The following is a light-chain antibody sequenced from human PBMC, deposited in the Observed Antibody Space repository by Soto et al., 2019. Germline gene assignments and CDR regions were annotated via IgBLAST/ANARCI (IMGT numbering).Light chain of an antibody. CDR3: QQYGSSPL. V-gene: IGKV3-20*01. Sequence: EIVLTQSPGTLSLSPGERATLSCRASQSVSSSYLAWYQQKPGQSPRLLIYGASRRATGIPDRFSGSGSGTDFTLTISRLEPEAFAVYYCQQYGSSPLFGQGTKLEIK. J-gene: IGKJ2*01. CDR1: QSVSSSY. CDR2: GAS.